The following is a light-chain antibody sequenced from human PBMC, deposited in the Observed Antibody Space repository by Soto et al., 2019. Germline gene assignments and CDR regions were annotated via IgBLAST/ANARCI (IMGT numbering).Light chain of an antibody. CDR1: SSNIGSKT. J-gene: IGLJ3*02. Sequence: QSVLTQPPSASGTPGQRVTISCSGSSSNIGSKTVNWYQQLPGTAPKILIYSNNQRPSGVPDRFSGSKSGTSASLAISGLQSEDEADYYCAAWDDSLNGWVFGGVTKVTVL. V-gene: IGLV1-44*01. CDR3: AAWDDSLNGWV. CDR2: SNN.